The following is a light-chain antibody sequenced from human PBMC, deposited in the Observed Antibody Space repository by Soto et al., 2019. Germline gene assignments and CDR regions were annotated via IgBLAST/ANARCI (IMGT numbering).Light chain of an antibody. CDR2: DVS. CDR1: SSYVGGYTY. J-gene: IGLJ2*01. V-gene: IGLV2-14*01. CDR3: SSYTSSSTLVV. Sequence: QSALTQPASVSGSPGQSITLSCTETSSYVGGYTYVSWYQQHPGRVPKLMIYDVSNRPSGVSNRFSASKSGNTAYLTISGLQAEDEADYYCSSYTSSSTLVVFGGGTKLTVL.